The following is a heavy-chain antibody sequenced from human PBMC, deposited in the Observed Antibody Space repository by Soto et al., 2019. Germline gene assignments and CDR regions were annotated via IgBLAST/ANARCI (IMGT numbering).Heavy chain of an antibody. Sequence: GGSLRLSCAASGFTFSSYGMHWVRQAPGKGLEWVAVIWYDGSNKYYADSVKGRFTISRDNSKNTLYLQMNSLRAEDTAVYYRAREYIGATRGSYYYSGIDVWGQGPTVTVSS. D-gene: IGHD1-26*01. CDR1: GFTFSSYG. CDR2: IWYDGSNK. CDR3: AREYIGATRGSYYYSGIDV. V-gene: IGHV3-33*01. J-gene: IGHJ6*02.